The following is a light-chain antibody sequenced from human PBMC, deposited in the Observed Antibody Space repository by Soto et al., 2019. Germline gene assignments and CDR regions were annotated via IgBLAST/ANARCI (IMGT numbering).Light chain of an antibody. CDR2: GAN. V-gene: IGKV3-20*01. Sequence: EIVLTQSPGTLSLSPGERATLSCRASQSVSSSYLAWYQQKPGQAPRLLIYGANYRATGISDRFSAGGSGTDFTLTISRLESDDFEVYYCQQHGTSPLTFGGGTKVEMK. CDR3: QQHGTSPLT. CDR1: QSVSSSY. J-gene: IGKJ4*01.